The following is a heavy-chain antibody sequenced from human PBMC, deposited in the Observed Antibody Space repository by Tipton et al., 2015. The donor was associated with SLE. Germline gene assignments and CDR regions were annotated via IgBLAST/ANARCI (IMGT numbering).Heavy chain of an antibody. CDR2: VSYSGVT. CDR3: ACSPGVTLFRVVTYLGR. Sequence: TLSLTCSVSDDSITTDYWTWIRQPPGKGLEYIGYVSYSGVTNSNPSLQSRVTMSIDASKKQVSLRLSSVTAADTAVYYCACSPGVTLFRVVTYLGRWGQGILVTVSS. CDR1: DDSITTDY. D-gene: IGHD3-3*01. V-gene: IGHV4-59*13. J-gene: IGHJ4*02.